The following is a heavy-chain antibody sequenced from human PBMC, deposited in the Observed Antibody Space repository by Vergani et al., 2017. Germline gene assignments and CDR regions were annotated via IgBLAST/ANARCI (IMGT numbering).Heavy chain of an antibody. CDR2: IYYSGST. CDR1: GGSISSYY. CDR3: ARVRSDWLFRDYYMDV. V-gene: IGHV4-59*01. D-gene: IGHD3-9*01. J-gene: IGHJ6*03. Sequence: QVQLQESGPGLVKPSETLSLTCTVSGGSISSYYWSWIRQPPGKGLEWIGYIYYSGSTNYNPSLKSRVTISVDTSKNQFSLKLSSVTAAGTAVYYCARVRSDWLFRDYYMDVWGKGTTVTVSS.